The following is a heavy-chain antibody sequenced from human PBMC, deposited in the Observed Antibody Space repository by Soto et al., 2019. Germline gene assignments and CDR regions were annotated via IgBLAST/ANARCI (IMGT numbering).Heavy chain of an antibody. V-gene: IGHV4-39*01. D-gene: IGHD5-18*01. CDR2: IYYSGST. CDR3: ARRVRGYSYGYWFDP. Sequence: SETLSITCTVSGGSISSSSYYWGWIRQPPGKGLEWIGSIYYSGSTYYNPSLKSRVTISVDTSKNQFSLKLSSVTAADTAVYYCARRVRGYSYGYWFDPWGQGTLVT. CDR1: GGSISSSSYY. J-gene: IGHJ5*02.